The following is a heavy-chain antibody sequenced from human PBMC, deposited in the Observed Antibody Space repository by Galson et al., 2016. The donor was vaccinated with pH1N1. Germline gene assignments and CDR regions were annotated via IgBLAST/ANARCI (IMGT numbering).Heavy chain of an antibody. D-gene: IGHD2-15*01. CDR3: ATVSGYRSGGRCYYAFDI. CDR2: IIPIMDMA. CDR1: GGTFISHV. Sequence: SVKVSCKASGGTFISHVISWVRQAPGQGLEWMGGIIPIMDMANYAQKFQGRVTITVDKSTRTAYMDLSSLRSEDTAVYFCATVSGYRSGGRCYYAFDIWGQGTMVTVAS. V-gene: IGHV1-69*10. J-gene: IGHJ3*02.